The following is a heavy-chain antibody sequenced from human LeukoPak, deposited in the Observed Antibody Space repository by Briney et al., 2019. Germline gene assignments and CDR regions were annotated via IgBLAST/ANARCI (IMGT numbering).Heavy chain of an antibody. CDR2: ISSSSSSI. V-gene: IGHV3-48*01. D-gene: IGHD3-10*01. J-gene: IGHJ4*02. CDR1: GFTFSSYS. Sequence: GGSLRLSCAASGFTFSSYSMNWVRQAPGKGLEWVSYISSSSSSIHYADSVKGRFTVSRDDAKNSLYLQMNSLRAEDTAVYYCARDLGPVHSGYWGQGTLVTVSS. CDR3: ARDLGPVHSGY.